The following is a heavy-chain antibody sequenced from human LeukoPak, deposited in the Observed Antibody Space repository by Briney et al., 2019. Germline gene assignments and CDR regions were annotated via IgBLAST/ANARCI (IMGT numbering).Heavy chain of an antibody. CDR1: GFTFSSYA. J-gene: IGHJ4*02. V-gene: IGHV3-23*01. CDR3: AKDPGTTGTANYFDD. Sequence: PGGSLRLSCAASGFTFSSYAMNWVRQAPGKGLEWVSVISSSGYNTYYADSVRGRFTISRDNSKSTLYLQMNSLRAEDSAVYYCAKDPGTTGTANYFDDWGQGTLVTVSS. CDR2: ISSSGYNT. D-gene: IGHD1-1*01.